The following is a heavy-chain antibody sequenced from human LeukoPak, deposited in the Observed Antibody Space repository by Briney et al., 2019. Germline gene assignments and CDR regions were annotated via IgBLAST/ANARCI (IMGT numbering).Heavy chain of an antibody. CDR2: ISGSGGST. Sequence: HPGGSLRLSCAASGFTFSSYAMSWVRQAPGKGLEWVSAISGSGGSTYYADSVKGRFPISRDNSKNTLHLQMNSLRAEDTDVYYCAKDIMAAPSGWFDPWGQGTLVTVSS. CDR3: AKDIMAAPSGWFDP. J-gene: IGHJ5*02. V-gene: IGHV3-23*01. D-gene: IGHD2-8*01. CDR1: GFTFSSYA.